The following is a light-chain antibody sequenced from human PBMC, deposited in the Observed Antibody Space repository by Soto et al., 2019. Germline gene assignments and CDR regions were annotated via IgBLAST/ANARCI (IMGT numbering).Light chain of an antibody. CDR1: SGHSSYI. Sequence: QLVLTQSSSASASLGSSVKLTCTLSSGHSSYIIAWHQQQPGKAPRYLMKLEGSGSDNKGSGVPDRFSGSSSGADRYLTISHLQFEDEADYYCQTWDSNTRVFRGGTTLTVL. V-gene: IGLV4-60*02. CDR2: LEGSGSD. J-gene: IGLJ3*02. CDR3: QTWDSNTRV.